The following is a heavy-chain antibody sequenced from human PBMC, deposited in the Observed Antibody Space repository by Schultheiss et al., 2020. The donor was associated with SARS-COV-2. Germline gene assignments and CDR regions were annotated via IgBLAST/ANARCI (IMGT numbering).Heavy chain of an antibody. CDR2: ITGTSSII. V-gene: IGHV3-48*04. J-gene: IGHJ4*02. Sequence: GGSLRLSCAASGFTFSSYSMNWVRQAPGKGLEWVSYITGTSSIINYADSVKGRFTISRDNAKNSLYLQMNTLRAEDTAVYYCARTSGYDLPSDYYFDYWGQGTRVTVSS. CDR3: ARTSGYDLPSDYYFDY. D-gene: IGHD5-12*01. CDR1: GFTFSSYS.